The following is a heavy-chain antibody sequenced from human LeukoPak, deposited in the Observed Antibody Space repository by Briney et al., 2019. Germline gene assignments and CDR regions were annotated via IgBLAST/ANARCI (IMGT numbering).Heavy chain of an antibody. V-gene: IGHV4-34*01. J-gene: IGHJ6*03. D-gene: IGHD2-21*02. CDR3: ARSPCSGDCYPTYYYYYMDV. CDR1: GESFSGYY. CDR2: INHSGDT. Sequence: PSETLSLTCSVYGESFSGYYWSWIRQPPGKGLEWIGEINHSGDTNYNPSLKSRATISVDTSRNQFSLKLSSVTAADTAVYYCARSPCSGDCYPTYYYYYMDVWGKGTTVTVSS.